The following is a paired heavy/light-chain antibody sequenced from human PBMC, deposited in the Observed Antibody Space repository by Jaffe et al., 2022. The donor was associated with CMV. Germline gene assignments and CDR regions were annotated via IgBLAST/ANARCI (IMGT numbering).Heavy chain of an antibody. D-gene: IGHD1-26*01. CDR3: ASVVEKRGATEDV. CDR2: SSADNGNT. Sequence: QVQLAQSGGEVKKPGASVKLSCKASGYTLSSYGINWVRQAPGQGLEWMGWSSADNGNTNYAQNFQGRVTMTTDTSTSTAYMELRRLRSDDTAVYYCASVVEKRGATEDVWGKGTTVTVSS. CDR1: GYTLSSYG. V-gene: IGHV1-18*01. J-gene: IGHJ6*04.
Light chain of an antibody. V-gene: IGKV3-11*01. J-gene: IGKJ1*01. CDR3: HQRSTWPPSQWT. CDR1: QTISRY. CDR2: DAS. Sequence: EIVLTQSPATLSLSPGERATLSCRASQTISRYLVWYQQRPGQAPRPLIYDASRRATGIPARFSGSGSGTDFTLTISSLEPEDFAIYYCHQRSTWPPSQWTFGRGTKVEIK.